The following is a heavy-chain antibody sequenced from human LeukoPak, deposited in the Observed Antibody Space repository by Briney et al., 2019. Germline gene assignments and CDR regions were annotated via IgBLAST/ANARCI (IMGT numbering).Heavy chain of an antibody. J-gene: IGHJ5*02. CDR3: AKAPTAINWFDP. Sequence: PGGSLRLSCAASGFTFSSYAMSWVRQAPGKGLEWVSAISGSGGSTYYADSVKGRFTISRDNSKNTLYLQMNSLTAEDTAVYYCAKAPTAINWFDPWGQGNLVTVSA. D-gene: IGHD5-18*01. V-gene: IGHV3-23*01. CDR2: ISGSGGST. CDR1: GFTFSSYA.